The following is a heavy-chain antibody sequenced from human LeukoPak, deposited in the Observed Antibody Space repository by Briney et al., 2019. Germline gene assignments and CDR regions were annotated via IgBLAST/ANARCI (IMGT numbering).Heavy chain of an antibody. V-gene: IGHV5-51*01. Sequence: GESLKISCKGSGYSFTSYWIGWVRQMPGKGLEWMGIIYPGDSDTRYSPSFQGQVTISADKSISTAYLQWSSLKASDTAMYYFARGAYYDFWSALGANAFDIWGQGTMVTVSS. J-gene: IGHJ3*02. D-gene: IGHD3-3*01. CDR3: ARGAYYDFWSALGANAFDI. CDR1: GYSFTSYW. CDR2: IYPGDSDT.